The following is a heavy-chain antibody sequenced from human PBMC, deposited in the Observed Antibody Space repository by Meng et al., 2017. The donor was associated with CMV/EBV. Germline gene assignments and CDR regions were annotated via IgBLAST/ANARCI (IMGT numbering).Heavy chain of an antibody. CDR1: GGSISSYY. V-gene: IGHV4-59*01. CDR3: ATARGYSSSWYAEDYYGMDV. Sequence: GSLRLSCTVSGGSISSYYWSWIRQPPGKGLEWIGYTYYSGSTNYNPSLKSRVTISVDTSKNQFSLKLSSVTAADTAVYYCATARGYSSSWYAEDYYGMDVWGQGTAVTVSS. D-gene: IGHD6-13*01. J-gene: IGHJ6*02. CDR2: TYYSGST.